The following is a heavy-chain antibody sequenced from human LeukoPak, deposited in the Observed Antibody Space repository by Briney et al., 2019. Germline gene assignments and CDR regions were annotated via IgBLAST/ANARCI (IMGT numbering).Heavy chain of an antibody. CDR2: ICSGDSHT. CDR3: ASARHGDYVWDY. CDR1: GYSFTYW. J-gene: IGHJ4*02. V-gene: IGHV5-51*01. D-gene: IGHD4-17*01. Sequence: GESLQISCKGSGYSFTYWIGWVRQMPGKGLEWMGIICSGDSHTKYSPSFQGRVTISVDNSISTAYLQWSSLEASDTAMYYCASARHGDYVWDYWGQGTLVTVSS.